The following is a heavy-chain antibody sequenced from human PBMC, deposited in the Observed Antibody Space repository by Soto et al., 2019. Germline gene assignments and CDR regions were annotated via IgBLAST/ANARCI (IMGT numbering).Heavy chain of an antibody. CDR2: IYYSGST. D-gene: IGHD3-10*01. CDR1: GGSISSGDYY. CDR3: ARRITMVRGAPYYYYYGMDV. J-gene: IGHJ6*02. Sequence: PSETLSLTCTVSGGSISSGDYYWSWIRQPPGKGLEWIGYIYYSGSTYYNPSPKSRVTISVDTSKNQFSLKLSSVTAADTAVYYCARRITMVRGAPYYYYYGMDVWGQGTTVTV. V-gene: IGHV4-30-4*01.